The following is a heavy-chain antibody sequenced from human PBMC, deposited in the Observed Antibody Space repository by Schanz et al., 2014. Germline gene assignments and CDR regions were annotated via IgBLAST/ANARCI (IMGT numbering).Heavy chain of an antibody. CDR2: ISNGGGYI. Sequence: EVQLVESGGGLVQPGGSLRLSCAASGFTFSSYGMSWVRQAPGKGLEWVSSISNGGGYIYYADSVKGRFTISRDNAKNSVYLQMHSLRAEDTALYYCARDRDAGGYDSWGQGTLVTVSS. J-gene: IGHJ5*01. D-gene: IGHD2-8*02. CDR3: ARDRDAGGYDS. V-gene: IGHV3-21*01. CDR1: GFTFSSYG.